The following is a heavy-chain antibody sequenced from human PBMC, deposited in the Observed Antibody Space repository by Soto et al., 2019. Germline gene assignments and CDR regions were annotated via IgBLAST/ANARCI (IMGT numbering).Heavy chain of an antibody. CDR2: IYHSGST. J-gene: IGHJ5*02. CDR3: ARAYGSGSYYNVFDWFDP. CDR1: GGSISSSNW. V-gene: IGHV4-4*02. D-gene: IGHD3-10*01. Sequence: VQLRESGPGLVKPSGTLSLTCAVSGGSISSSNWWSWVRQPPGKGLEWIGEIYHSGSTNYNPSLKSRVTISVDKSKNQFSLKLSSVTAADTAVYYCARAYGSGSYYNVFDWFDPWGQGTLVTVSS.